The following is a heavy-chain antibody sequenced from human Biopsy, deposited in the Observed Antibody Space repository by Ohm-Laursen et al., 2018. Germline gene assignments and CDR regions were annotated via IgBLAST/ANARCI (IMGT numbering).Heavy chain of an antibody. CDR1: GFAFSDYS. J-gene: IGHJ6*02. Sequence: LRLSCSASGFAFSDYSMNWIRQPPGKGLEWIGHIYYSVMTNYNPSLQSRVSISVDTSRNQVSLTLSSVTAADTAVYYCARDSGILNYGNFKYYHYYGMDVWGQGTKVTVSS. V-gene: IGHV4-59*01. D-gene: IGHD4-17*01. CDR3: ARDSGILNYGNFKYYHYYGMDV. CDR2: IYYSVMT.